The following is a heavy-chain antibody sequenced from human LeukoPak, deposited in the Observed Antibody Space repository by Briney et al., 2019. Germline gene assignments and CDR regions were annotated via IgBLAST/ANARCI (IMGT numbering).Heavy chain of an antibody. CDR1: GGSFSIYY. D-gene: IGHD4-17*01. V-gene: IGHV4-4*07. J-gene: IGHJ4*02. CDR3: ARGPTTVTRAFDY. Sequence: SETLSLTCTVSGGSFSIYYWSWIRQPAGKGLEWIGRVYTSGNTNYNPSLKSRVTMSVDTSKNQFSLKLSSVTAADTAVYYCARGPTTVTRAFDYWGQGTLVTVSS. CDR2: VYTSGNT.